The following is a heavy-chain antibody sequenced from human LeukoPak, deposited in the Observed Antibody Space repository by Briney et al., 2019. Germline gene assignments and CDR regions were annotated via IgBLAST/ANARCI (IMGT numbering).Heavy chain of an antibody. Sequence: GGSLRLSCVASGLPFSEYSMNWVRQAPGKGLEWVSCISKSSTFIHYADSVKGRFTISRDNAKNSLFLQMNSLRVEDTAVYFCARVQPDYNDEYNWFDSWGQGTLVTASS. V-gene: IGHV3-21*04. CDR3: ARVQPDYNDEYNWFDS. CDR2: ISKSSTFI. D-gene: IGHD3-10*01. CDR1: GLPFSEYS. J-gene: IGHJ5*01.